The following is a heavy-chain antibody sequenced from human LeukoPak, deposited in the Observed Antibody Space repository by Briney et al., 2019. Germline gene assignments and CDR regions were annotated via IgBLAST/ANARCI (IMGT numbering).Heavy chain of an antibody. CDR3: ARESANSGFDY. Sequence: PGGSLRLSCAASGFTFSSYWMHWVRQAPGKGLEWVSGINWNGGSTGYADSVKGRFTISRDNAKNSLYLQMNSLRAEDTALYYCARESANSGFDYWGQGTLVTVSS. D-gene: IGHD1-26*01. J-gene: IGHJ4*02. V-gene: IGHV3-20*04. CDR1: GFTFSSYW. CDR2: INWNGGST.